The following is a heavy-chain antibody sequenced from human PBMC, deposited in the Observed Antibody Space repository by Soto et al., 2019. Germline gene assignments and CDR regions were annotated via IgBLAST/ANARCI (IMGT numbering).Heavy chain of an antibody. CDR2: IYHSGNTRST. Sequence: PSETLSLTCTVSGGSISSYYWTWIRQPPGKGLEWIGHIYHSGNTRSTRYNPSLKSRVTISVDTSKNRFSLKLSSVTAADTAVYYCAREMTTVTSRFDPWGQGTLVTVSS. CDR3: AREMTTVTSRFDP. V-gene: IGHV4-59*01. J-gene: IGHJ5*02. D-gene: IGHD4-4*01. CDR1: GGSISSYY.